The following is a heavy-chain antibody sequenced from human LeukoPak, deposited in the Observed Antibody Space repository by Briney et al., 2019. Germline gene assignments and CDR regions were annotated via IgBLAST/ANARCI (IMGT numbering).Heavy chain of an antibody. CDR2: MNPNSGNT. CDR3: ARALTITFGGVIVYYFDY. D-gene: IGHD3-16*02. Sequence: ASVKVSCKASGYTFTGYYMHWVRQAPGQGLEWMGWMNPNSGNTGYAQKFQGRVTITRNTSISTAYMGLSSLRSEDTAVYYCARALTITFGGVIVYYFDYWGQGTLVTVSS. CDR1: GYTFTGYY. V-gene: IGHV1-8*03. J-gene: IGHJ4*02.